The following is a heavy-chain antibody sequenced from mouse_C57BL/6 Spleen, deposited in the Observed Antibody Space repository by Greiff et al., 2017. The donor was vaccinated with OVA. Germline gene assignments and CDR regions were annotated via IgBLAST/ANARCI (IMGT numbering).Heavy chain of an antibody. CDR2: IYPSDGSA. J-gene: IGHJ2*01. CDR3: ARGFFYYGTLEY. D-gene: IGHD1-1*01. CDR1: GYTFTDHT. Sequence: VNLVESDAELVKPGASVKISCKVSGYTFTDHTLHWMEQRPEQGLEWIGYIYPSDGSAKYNEQFKGKATFTAGKSSSTAYMQLNRLTSEDTAVYFCARGFFYYGTLEYWGQGTTLTVAA. V-gene: IGHV1-78*01.